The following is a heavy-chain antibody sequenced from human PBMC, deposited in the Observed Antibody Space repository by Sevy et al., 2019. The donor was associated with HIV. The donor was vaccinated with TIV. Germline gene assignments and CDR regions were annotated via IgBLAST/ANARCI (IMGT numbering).Heavy chain of an antibody. D-gene: IGHD5-18*01. CDR1: GLTFSTYG. Sequence: GGSLRLSCAASGLTFSTYGMHWVRQAPGKGLEWVALISGDGSNTYYAGSVTGRFTISRDNSKNTLYLQMNSLRADDTAMYYCAKTYADTTMDQYYYDSWGQGTLVTVSS. CDR2: ISGDGSNT. J-gene: IGHJ4*02. CDR3: AKTYADTTMDQYYYDS. V-gene: IGHV3-30*18.